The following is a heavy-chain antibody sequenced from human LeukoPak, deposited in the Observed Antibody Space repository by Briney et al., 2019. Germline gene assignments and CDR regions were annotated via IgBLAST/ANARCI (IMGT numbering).Heavy chain of an antibody. Sequence: GGSLRLSCAASGFTFSSYSMNWVRQAPGKGLEWVSSISSSSSYIYYADSVKGRFTISRDNAKNSLYLQMNSLRAEDTAVYYCAKALVVVAANYAFDIWGQGTMVTVSS. J-gene: IGHJ3*02. V-gene: IGHV3-21*01. CDR1: GFTFSSYS. CDR2: ISSSSSYI. CDR3: AKALVVVAANYAFDI. D-gene: IGHD2-15*01.